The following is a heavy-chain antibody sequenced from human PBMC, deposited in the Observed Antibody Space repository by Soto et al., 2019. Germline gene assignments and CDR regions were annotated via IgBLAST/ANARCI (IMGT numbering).Heavy chain of an antibody. Sequence: SETLSLTCTVSGGSISGHYWTWNRKSPGKGLEWIGYIFYSGSTNYNPSLKSRVTISVDTSKNQFSLKLSSVTAADTAVYYCARVGSSGWSPDYWGQGTLVTVSS. J-gene: IGHJ4*02. CDR3: ARVGSSGWSPDY. CDR1: GGSISGHY. D-gene: IGHD6-19*01. V-gene: IGHV4-59*11. CDR2: IFYSGST.